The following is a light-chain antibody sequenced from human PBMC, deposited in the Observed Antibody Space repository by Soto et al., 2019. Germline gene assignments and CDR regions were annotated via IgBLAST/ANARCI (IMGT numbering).Light chain of an antibody. V-gene: IGKV1-39*01. J-gene: IGKJ1*01. Sequence: DIQMTQSPSSLSASVGDSVTITCRTSQHVDRYLSWYQQIPGRAPKLLIYSASSLVSGVPPRFRGSESGTEFTLSISSLQREDFATYFCQQRSNIPWTFGQGTKVDIK. CDR1: QHVDRY. CDR3: QQRSNIPWT. CDR2: SAS.